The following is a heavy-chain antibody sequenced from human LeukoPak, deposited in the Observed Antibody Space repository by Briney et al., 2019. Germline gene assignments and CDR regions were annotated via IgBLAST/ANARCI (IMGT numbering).Heavy chain of an antibody. Sequence: GGSLRLSCAASGFTFISYWMHWVRQAPGKGLVWISRINGYGSSTDFADSVKGRFTISRDNAKNTLYLQMNSLRAEDTAVYYCARDAPGNTALDYWGQGTLVTVSS. CDR1: GFTFISYW. CDR3: ARDAPGNTALDY. CDR2: INGYGSST. D-gene: IGHD5-18*01. V-gene: IGHV3-74*01. J-gene: IGHJ4*02.